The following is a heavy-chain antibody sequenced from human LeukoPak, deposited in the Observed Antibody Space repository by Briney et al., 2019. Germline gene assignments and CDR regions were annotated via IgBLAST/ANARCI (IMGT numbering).Heavy chain of an antibody. CDR3: ARDKGPFDY. CDR2: ISSGSSYI. CDR1: GFTFSSYS. J-gene: IGHJ4*02. Sequence: GGSLRLSCAASGFTFSSYSMNWVRQAPGKGLGWVSSISSGSSYIYYADSVKGRFTISRDNAKNSLYLQMNSLRAEDTAVYYCARDKGPFDYWGQGTLVTVSS. V-gene: IGHV3-21*01.